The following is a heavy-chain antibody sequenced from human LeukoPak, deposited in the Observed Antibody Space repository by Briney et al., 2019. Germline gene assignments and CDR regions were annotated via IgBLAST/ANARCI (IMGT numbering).Heavy chain of an antibody. V-gene: IGHV1-69*02. CDR2: ITPTLDIT. J-gene: IGHJ4*02. CDR1: GYTFTGYY. CDR3: ATPYRQTYYDFWSGLDY. D-gene: IGHD3-3*01. Sequence: GASVKVSCKASGYTFTGYYIHWVRQAPGQGLGWMGRITPTLDITNYAQKFQGRVTFTADKSTSTAYMELSSLRSEDTAVYYCATPYRQTYYDFWSGLDYWGQGTLVTGPS.